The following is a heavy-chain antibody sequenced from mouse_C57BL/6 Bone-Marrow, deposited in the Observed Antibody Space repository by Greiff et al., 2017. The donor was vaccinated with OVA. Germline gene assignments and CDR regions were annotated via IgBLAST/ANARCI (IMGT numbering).Heavy chain of an antibody. J-gene: IGHJ3*01. CDR1: GYTFTSYG. CDR3: ARTRTGTGFAY. Sequence: QVQLKQSGAELARPGASVKLSCKASGYTFTSYGISWVKQRTGQGLEWIGEIYPRSGNTYYNEKFKGKATLTADKSSSTAYMELRSLTSEDSAVYFCARTRTGTGFAYWGQGPLVTVSA. D-gene: IGHD4-1*01. V-gene: IGHV1-81*01. CDR2: IYPRSGNT.